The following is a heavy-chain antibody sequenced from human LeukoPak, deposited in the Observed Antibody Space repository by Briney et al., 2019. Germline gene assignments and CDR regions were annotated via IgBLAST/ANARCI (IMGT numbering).Heavy chain of an antibody. CDR2: ISSSSSYI. D-gene: IGHD6-13*01. CDR3: ASLAYSSSWRGDDAFDI. Sequence: GGSLRLSCAASGFTFSSYSMNWVRQAPGKGLEWVSSISSSSSYIYYADSVKGRFTISRDNAKNSLYLQMNSLRAEDTAVYYCASLAYSSSWRGDDAFDIWGQGTMVTVSS. CDR1: GFTFSSYS. J-gene: IGHJ3*02. V-gene: IGHV3-21*01.